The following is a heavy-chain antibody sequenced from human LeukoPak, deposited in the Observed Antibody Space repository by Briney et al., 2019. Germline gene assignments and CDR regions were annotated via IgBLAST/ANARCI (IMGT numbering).Heavy chain of an antibody. D-gene: IGHD3-22*01. CDR3: ARSPPYYYDSSGYTDY. V-gene: IGHV3-53*01. J-gene: IGHJ4*02. CDR2: IYSGGST. CDR1: GFTVSSNY. Sequence: GGSLRLSCAASGFTVSSNYMSWVRQAPGEGLEWVSVIYSGGSTYYADSVKGRFTISRDNSKNTLYLQMNSLRAEDTAVYYCARSPPYYYDSSGYTDYWGQGTLVTVSS.